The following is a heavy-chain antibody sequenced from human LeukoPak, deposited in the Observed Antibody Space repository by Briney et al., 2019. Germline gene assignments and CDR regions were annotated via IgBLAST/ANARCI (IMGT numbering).Heavy chain of an antibody. V-gene: IGHV1-2*02. CDR2: INPNSGGT. D-gene: IGHD5-12*01. Sequence: ASVKVSCKASGYTFTSYYMHWVRQAPGQGLEWMGWINPNSGGTNYAQKFQGRVTMTRDTSISTAYMELSRLIFDDTAVYYCARGDSGYDHFYHMDVWGKGTTVTISS. J-gene: IGHJ6*03. CDR1: GYTFTSYY. CDR3: ARGDSGYDHFYHMDV.